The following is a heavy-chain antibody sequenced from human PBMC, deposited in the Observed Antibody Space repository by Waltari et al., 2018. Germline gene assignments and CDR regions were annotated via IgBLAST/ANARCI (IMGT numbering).Heavy chain of an antibody. CDR2: ILRGYSDT. V-gene: IGHV5-51*01. CDR1: GYTFASDW. D-gene: IGHD3-16*01. CDR3: ARKYDRAAFDI. Sequence: EVQLVQSGAEVKKPGESLKISCKASGYTFASDWIGWVRQMPGQGLGWMGIILRGYSDTSNGPSFQGQVTMSADKTINTAYLKWSSLKASDTAMYYCARKYDRAAFDIWGQGAMVTVSS. J-gene: IGHJ3*02.